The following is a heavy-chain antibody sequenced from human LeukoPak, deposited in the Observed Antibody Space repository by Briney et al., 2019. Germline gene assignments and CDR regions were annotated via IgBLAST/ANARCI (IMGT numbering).Heavy chain of an antibody. CDR2: INHNSGGT. CDR1: GYTFTGYY. V-gene: IGHV1-2*02. CDR3: ARAGLGYSSSWDYYYYMDV. D-gene: IGHD6-13*01. J-gene: IGHJ6*03. Sequence: ASVKVSCKASGYTFTGYYMHWVRQAPGQGLDWMGWINHNSGGTNYAQRFQGRVTMTRDTSISTVYMELSRLRSDDTAVYYCARAGLGYSSSWDYYYYMDVWGKGTTVTVSS.